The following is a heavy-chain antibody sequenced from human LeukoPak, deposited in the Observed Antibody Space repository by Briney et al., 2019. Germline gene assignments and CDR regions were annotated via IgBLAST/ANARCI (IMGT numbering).Heavy chain of an antibody. CDR3: ARDNSVGETAWWFDP. J-gene: IGHJ5*02. CDR1: GYTFTSYG. V-gene: IGHV1-69*06. D-gene: IGHD1-26*01. Sequence: GASVKVSCKASGYTFTSYGISWVRQAPGQGLEWMGGIIPIFGTANYAQKFQGRVTITADKSTSTAYMELSSLRSEDTAVYYCARDNSVGETAWWFDPWGQGTLVTVSS. CDR2: IIPIFGTA.